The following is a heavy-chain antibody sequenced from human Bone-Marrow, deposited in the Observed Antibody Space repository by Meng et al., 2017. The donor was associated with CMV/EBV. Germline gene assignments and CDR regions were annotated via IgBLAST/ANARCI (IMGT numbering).Heavy chain of an antibody. D-gene: IGHD3-3*01. Sequence: GESLKISCAASGFTFSAFSMNWVRQAPGKGLEWVSSISTTSSYIYYADSLKGRFAISRDNAKNTLYLHISSLRVEDTAVYYCAGFGVTITNGLDVWGRGTTVTVPS. CDR1: GFTFSAFS. CDR3: AGFGVTITNGLDV. J-gene: IGHJ6*02. V-gene: IGHV3-21*01. CDR2: ISTTSSYI.